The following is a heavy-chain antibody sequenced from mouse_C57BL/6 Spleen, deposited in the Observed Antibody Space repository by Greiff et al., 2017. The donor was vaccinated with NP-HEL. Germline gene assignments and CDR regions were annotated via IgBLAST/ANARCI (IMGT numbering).Heavy chain of an antibody. CDR1: GFTSSDYG. CDR2: ISSGSSTI. V-gene: IGHV5-17*01. J-gene: IGHJ2*01. CDR3: ASSYYYGSSYDYFDY. Sequence: DVQLQESGGGLVKPGGSLKLSCAASGFTSSDYGMHWVRQAPEKGLEWVAYISSGSSTIYYADTVKGRFTISRDNAKNTLFLQMTSLRSEDTAMYYCASSYYYGSSYDYFDYWGQGTTLTVSS. D-gene: IGHD1-1*01.